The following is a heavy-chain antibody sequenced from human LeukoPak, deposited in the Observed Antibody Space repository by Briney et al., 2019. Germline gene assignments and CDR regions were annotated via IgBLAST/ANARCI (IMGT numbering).Heavy chain of an antibody. CDR2: ISGDGSNR. J-gene: IGHJ6*02. V-gene: IGHV3-30*18. D-gene: IGHD3-9*01. Sequence: PGRSLRLSCAASGFSFNTYGMHWVRQAPGKGLEWVAVISGDGSNRYHADSVKGRFTISRDNSKNTLYLQMNSLRVEDTAVFYCAKGNARSLTSSMDVWGQGTTVSVSS. CDR3: AKGNARSLTSSMDV. CDR1: GFSFNTYG.